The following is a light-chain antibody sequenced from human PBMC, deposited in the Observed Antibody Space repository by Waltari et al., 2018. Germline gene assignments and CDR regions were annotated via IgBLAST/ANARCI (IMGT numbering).Light chain of an antibody. Sequence: QSALTQPASVSGSPGQSITISCTGTSSDVGGYNYVSWYQQHPGKAPKLMIYEVSNRPSGVSNRFSGSKSGNTASLTIAVLQAEDEADYYCSSYTSSSTGVVFGGGTKLTVL. J-gene: IGLJ2*01. CDR2: EVS. V-gene: IGLV2-14*01. CDR1: SSDVGGYNY. CDR3: SSYTSSSTGVV.